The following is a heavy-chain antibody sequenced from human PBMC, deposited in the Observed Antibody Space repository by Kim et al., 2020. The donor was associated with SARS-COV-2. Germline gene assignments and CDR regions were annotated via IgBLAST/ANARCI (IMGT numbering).Heavy chain of an antibody. CDR2: ISSNGGNT. V-gene: IGHV3-64D*06. Sequence: GGSLRLSCSASGFTFTTYAMHWVRQAPGKGLQYVSGISSNGGNTYYADSVKGRFTISRGNSKNMLYLQMSSLGLEDTAMYYCAKEMRTGWYNFDYWGQGTLVSVSS. CDR1: GFTFTTYA. J-gene: IGHJ4*02. CDR3: AKEMRTGWYNFDY. D-gene: IGHD6-19*01.